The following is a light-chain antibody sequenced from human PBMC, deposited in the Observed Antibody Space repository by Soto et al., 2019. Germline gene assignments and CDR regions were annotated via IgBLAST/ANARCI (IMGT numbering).Light chain of an antibody. V-gene: IGKV3-11*01. J-gene: IGKJ3*01. CDR3: QQRSNWPPEVT. CDR1: QSVSSS. CDR2: DAS. Sequence: EIVLTQSPDTLSLSPGERATLSCRASQSVSSSLAWYQRKPGQAPRLLIYDASKRATGIPARFSGSGSGTDFALTISSLEPEHFAVYYCQQRSNWPPEVTFGPGTKVDIK.